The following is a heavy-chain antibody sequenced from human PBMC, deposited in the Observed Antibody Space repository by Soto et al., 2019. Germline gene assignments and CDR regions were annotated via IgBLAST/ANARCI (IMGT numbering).Heavy chain of an antibody. J-gene: IGHJ6*02. Sequence: QVQLVESGGGVVQPGRSLRLSCAASGFTFSSYGMHWVRQAPGKGLEWVAVIWYDGSNKYYADSVKGRFTISRDNSKNTLYLQMNSLRAEDTAVYYCARDSEGVRTTYCYYGMDVWGQGTTVTVSS. CDR2: IWYDGSNK. CDR1: GFTFSSYG. D-gene: IGHD1-26*01. CDR3: ARDSEGVRTTYCYYGMDV. V-gene: IGHV3-33*01.